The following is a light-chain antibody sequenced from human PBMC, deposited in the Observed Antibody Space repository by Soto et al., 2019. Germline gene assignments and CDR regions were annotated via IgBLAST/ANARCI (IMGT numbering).Light chain of an antibody. CDR1: QSISSW. CDR3: QQYSSYST. CDR2: KAS. Sequence: DIQMSQSPSTLSASVGDKVTITCRASQSISSWLAWYQQKPGKAPKLLIYKASSLESGVPSRFSGSGSGTEFTLTISSLKPDDFATYYCQQYSSYSTFGQGTKVDIK. J-gene: IGKJ1*01. V-gene: IGKV1-5*03.